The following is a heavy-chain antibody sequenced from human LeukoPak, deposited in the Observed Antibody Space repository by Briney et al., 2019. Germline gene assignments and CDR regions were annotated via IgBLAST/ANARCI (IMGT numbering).Heavy chain of an antibody. V-gene: IGHV4-38-2*02. CDR3: ARHRYGRNYFDY. CDR1: GYSISSGYY. Sequence: PSETLSLTCTVSGYSISSGYYWGWIRQPPGEGLEWIGSIYHSGSTYYNPSLKSRVTISVDTSKNQFSLKLSSVTAADTAVYYCARHRYGRNYFDYWGQGTLVTVSS. CDR2: IYHSGST. D-gene: IGHD5-18*01. J-gene: IGHJ4*02.